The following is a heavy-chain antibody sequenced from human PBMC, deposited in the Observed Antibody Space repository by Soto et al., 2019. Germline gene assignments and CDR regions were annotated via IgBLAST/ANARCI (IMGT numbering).Heavy chain of an antibody. CDR3: ARGDTTMITDYYAMAV. V-gene: IGHV3-23*01. CDR2: ISGTGGST. Sequence: LRLSCAASGFTFTSYAFTWVRRAPCKVLEWVSSISGTGGSTFYSDSVMGRFTISRDNSKNTLYLQMNSLRAEDTAVYYCARGDTTMITDYYAMAVWGQGTTVTVSS. D-gene: IGHD5-18*01. J-gene: IGHJ6*02. CDR1: GFTFTSYA.